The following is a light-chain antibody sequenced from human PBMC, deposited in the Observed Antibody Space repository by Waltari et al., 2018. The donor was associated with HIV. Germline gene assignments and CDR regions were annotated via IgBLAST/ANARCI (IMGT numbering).Light chain of an antibody. CDR2: DAS. Sequence: DIQMTQSPSSLSESVGDRVTITCRASQVISNSLAWYQQRPGKAPKLLVYDASRLESGVPSRISGSGGGTDFTLTITTLQPEDFATYFCQQYYNIPRTFGQGTEVEV. J-gene: IGKJ2*01. CDR3: QQYYNIPRT. V-gene: IGKV1-NL1*01. CDR1: QVISNS.